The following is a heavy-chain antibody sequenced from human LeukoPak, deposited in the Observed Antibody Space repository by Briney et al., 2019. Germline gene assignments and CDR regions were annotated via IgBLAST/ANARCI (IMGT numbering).Heavy chain of an antibody. D-gene: IGHD6-19*01. Sequence: GGSLRLSCAASGFAFSDYSMNWIRQAPGKGLEWVANIRGSRSGLGSGNYYAGSVKGRFTISRDNPKNSLYLQMDSLRADDTAVYYCAKGIYSSGWSYFDYWGHGTLVTVSS. CDR3: AKGIYSSGWSYFDY. V-gene: IGHV3-21*05. CDR2: IRGSRSGLGSGN. J-gene: IGHJ4*01. CDR1: GFAFSDYS.